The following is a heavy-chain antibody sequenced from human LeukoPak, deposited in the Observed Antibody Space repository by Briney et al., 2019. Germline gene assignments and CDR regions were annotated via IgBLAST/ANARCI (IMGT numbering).Heavy chain of an antibody. CDR1: GFTFSSYW. J-gene: IGHJ1*01. CDR3: ARGAYYDFWSGYYRDEHFQH. D-gene: IGHD3-3*01. V-gene: IGHV3-7*01. Sequence: PGGSLRLSCAASGFTFSSYWMSWVRQAPGKGLEWVANIKQDGSEKYYVDSVKGRFTISRDNAKNSLYLQMNSLRAEDTAVYYCARGAYYDFWSGYYRDEHFQHWGHGTLVTVSS. CDR2: IKQDGSEK.